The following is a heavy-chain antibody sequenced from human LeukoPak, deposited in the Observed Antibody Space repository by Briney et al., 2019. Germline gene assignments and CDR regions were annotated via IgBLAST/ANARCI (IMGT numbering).Heavy chain of an antibody. CDR2: ISWNSGSI. J-gene: IGHJ4*02. D-gene: IGHD3-22*01. CDR1: GVTFDDYA. Sequence: GGSLRLSCAASGVTFDDYAMHWVRQAPGKGLEWVSGISWNSGSIGYADSVKGRFTISRDNAKNSLYLQMNSLRAEDTALYYCAKGYYYDRSGPPFDYWGQGTLVTVSS. CDR3: AKGYYYDRSGPPFDY. V-gene: IGHV3-9*01.